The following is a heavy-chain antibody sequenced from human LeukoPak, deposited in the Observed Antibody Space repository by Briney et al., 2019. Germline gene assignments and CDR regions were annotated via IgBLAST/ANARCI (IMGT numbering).Heavy chain of an antibody. CDR1: GGSISSGSYY. CDR3: ARGQVRGWLLLRGRYYFDY. CDR2: INHSGST. V-gene: IGHV4-39*07. J-gene: IGHJ4*02. Sequence: SQTLSLTCTVSGGSISSGSYYWSWIRQPPGKGLEWIGEINHSGSTNYNPSLKSRVTISVDTSKNQFSLKLSSVTAADTAVYYCARGQVRGWLLLRGRYYFDYWGQGTLVTVSS. D-gene: IGHD3-22*01.